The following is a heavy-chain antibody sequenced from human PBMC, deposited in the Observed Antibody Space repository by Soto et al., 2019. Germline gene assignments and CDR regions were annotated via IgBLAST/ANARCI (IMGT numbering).Heavy chain of an antibody. D-gene: IGHD2-15*01. V-gene: IGHV3-23*01. CDR3: AKVYGSGSRPYSYGMDV. J-gene: IGHJ6*02. Sequence: PGGSLRLSCAASGFSFSTYSITWVRQAPWKGLEWVSVVSGNGDTSYYAESVKDRFTISRDNSKKTSYLEMNSLRGDDTAVYYCAKVYGSGSRPYSYGMDVWGQGTMVTVCS. CDR1: GFSFSTYS. CDR2: VSGNGDTS.